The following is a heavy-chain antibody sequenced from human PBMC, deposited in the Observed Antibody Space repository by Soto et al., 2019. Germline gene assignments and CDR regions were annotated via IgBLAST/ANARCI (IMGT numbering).Heavy chain of an antibody. CDR3: AKLVGEKMAPIFDY. CDR2: ITGTGGGT. Sequence: EVQLLESGGDLVQPGGSLRLSCAASGFTFSSYAMSWVRRAPGKGLEWVSVITGTGGGTYYADSVKGRFTISRDNSNNTLYMQMNSLRAEDTAVYYCAKLVGEKMAPIFDYWGQGNLVTVSS. V-gene: IGHV3-23*01. J-gene: IGHJ4*02. D-gene: IGHD3-16*01. CDR1: GFTFSSYA.